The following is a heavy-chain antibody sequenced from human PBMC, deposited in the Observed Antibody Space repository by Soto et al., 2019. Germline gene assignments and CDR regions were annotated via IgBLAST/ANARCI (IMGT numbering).Heavy chain of an antibody. CDR3: ATDSSGYYYYYYGMDV. V-gene: IGHV1-3*01. J-gene: IGHJ6*02. CDR2: INAGNGNT. CDR1: GYTFTSYA. D-gene: IGHD3-22*01. Sequence: ASVKVSCKDSGYTFTSYAMHWVRQAPGQRLEWMGWINAGNGNTKYSQKFQGRVTITRDTSASTAYMELSSLRSEDTAVYYCATDSSGYYYYYYGMDVWGQGITVTVS.